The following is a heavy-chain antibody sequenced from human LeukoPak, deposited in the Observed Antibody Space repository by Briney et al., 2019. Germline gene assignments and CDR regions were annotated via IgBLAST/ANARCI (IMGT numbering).Heavy chain of an antibody. D-gene: IGHD5-18*01. CDR1: GGTFSSYA. CDR3: ARDWIQLWLSRYYYYGMDV. V-gene: IGHV1-69*13. Sequence: SVKVSCKASGGTFSSYAISWVRQAPGQGLEWMGGIIPIFGTANYAQKFQGRVAITADESTSTAYMELSSLRSEDTAVYYCARDWIQLWLSRYYYYGMDVWGQGTTVTVSS. CDR2: IIPIFGTA. J-gene: IGHJ6*02.